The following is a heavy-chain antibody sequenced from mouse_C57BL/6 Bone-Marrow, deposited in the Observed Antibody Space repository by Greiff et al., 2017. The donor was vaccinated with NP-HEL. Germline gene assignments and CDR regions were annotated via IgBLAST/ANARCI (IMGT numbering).Heavy chain of an antibody. J-gene: IGHJ2*01. CDR1: GFNIKDYY. CDR3: TSLITPVVGY. Sequence: VHVKQSGAELVRPGASVKLSCTASGFNIKDYYMHWVKQRPEQGLEWIGRIDPEDGDTEYAPKFQGKATMTADTSSNTAYLQLSSLTSEYTAVYYCTSLITPVVGYWGQVTTLTVSS. V-gene: IGHV14-1*01. CDR2: IDPEDGDT. D-gene: IGHD1-1*01.